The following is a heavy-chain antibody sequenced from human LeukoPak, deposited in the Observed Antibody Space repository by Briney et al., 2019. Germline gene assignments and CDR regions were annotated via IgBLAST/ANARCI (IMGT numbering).Heavy chain of an antibody. Sequence: PGGSLRLSCAASGFTFSSYAMHWVRQAPGKGLEWVSGISWNSGSIGYADSVKGRFTISRDNAKNSLYLQMNSLRAEDTALYYCAKGVTDYGSGSYLYYFDYWGQGTLVTVSS. D-gene: IGHD3-10*01. CDR1: GFTFSSYA. CDR2: ISWNSGSI. CDR3: AKGVTDYGSGSYLYYFDY. V-gene: IGHV3-9*01. J-gene: IGHJ4*02.